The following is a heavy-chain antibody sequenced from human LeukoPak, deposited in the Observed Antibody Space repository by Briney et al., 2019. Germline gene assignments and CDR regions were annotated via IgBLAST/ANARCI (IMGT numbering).Heavy chain of an antibody. CDR3: ATDILTGSNWFDP. V-gene: IGHV1-69-2*01. CDR2: VDPEDGET. D-gene: IGHD3-9*01. CDR1: GYTFTDYY. J-gene: IGHJ5*02. Sequence: ASVKIPCKDSGYTFTDYYMHWVQQAPGKGLEWMGLVDPEDGETIYAEKFQGRVTITADTSTDTAYMELSSLRSEDTAVYYCATDILTGSNWFDPWGQGTLVTVSS.